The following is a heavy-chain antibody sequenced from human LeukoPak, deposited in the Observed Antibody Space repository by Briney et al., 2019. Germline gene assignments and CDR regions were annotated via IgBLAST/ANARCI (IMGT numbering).Heavy chain of an antibody. J-gene: IGHJ3*02. CDR1: GGTFSSYA. Sequence: ASVKVSCKASGGTFSSYAISWVRQAPGQGLEWIGGVIPIFGTANYAQKLQCRVTFTADESTRTAYKELSSVKSEDTAVYYCARAGGNTYYYDSSGYYYGGGDAFDIWGQGTMVTVSS. D-gene: IGHD3-22*01. CDR3: ARAGGNTYYYDSSGYYYGGGDAFDI. CDR2: VIPIFGTA. V-gene: IGHV1-69*13.